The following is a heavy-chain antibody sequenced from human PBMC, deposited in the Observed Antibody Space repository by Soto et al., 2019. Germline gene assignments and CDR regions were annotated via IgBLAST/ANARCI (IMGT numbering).Heavy chain of an antibody. J-gene: IGHJ3*02. CDR1: GGTFSSYA. Sequence: QVQLVQSGAEVKKPGSSVKVSCKASGGTFSSYAISWVRQAPGQGLEWMGGIIPIFGTANYAQKFQGRVTITADESTSTAYMELSSLRSEDTAVYYCARVEYCSGGSGWRAFDIWGQGTMVTVSS. CDR3: ARVEYCSGGSGWRAFDI. D-gene: IGHD2-15*01. CDR2: IIPIFGTA. V-gene: IGHV1-69*01.